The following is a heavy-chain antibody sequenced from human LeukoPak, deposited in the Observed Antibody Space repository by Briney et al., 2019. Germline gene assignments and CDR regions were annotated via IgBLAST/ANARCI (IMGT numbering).Heavy chain of an antibody. V-gene: IGHV4-4*07. Sequence: LETLSLTCTVSGGSISSHYWSWIRQPAGRGLEWIGRIYSSGSTNYNASLTSRVTMSVDTSKNQISLKLRSVTAADTAVYFCARGRGWANSGSAVDHWGQGTLVTVSS. J-gene: IGHJ4*02. D-gene: IGHD3-10*01. CDR2: IYSSGST. CDR1: GGSISSHY. CDR3: ARGRGWANSGSAVDH.